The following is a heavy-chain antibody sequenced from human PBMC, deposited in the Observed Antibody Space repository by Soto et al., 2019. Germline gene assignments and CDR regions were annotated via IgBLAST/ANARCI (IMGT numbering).Heavy chain of an antibody. CDR2: MNTANGNT. CDR3: ARGFIPEDN. CDR1: GYSFSDYG. J-gene: IGHJ4*02. V-gene: IGHV1-18*01. Sequence: QVQLVQSEGEVKKPGASVKVSCKTSGYSFSDYGVSWVRQAPGQGLEWMGWMNTANGNTKYDQKYQGRVPLTAGPSTRTAFLVVPSLRFDDTAVYYCARGFIPEDNWGQGTMVTVSS. D-gene: IGHD3-16*01.